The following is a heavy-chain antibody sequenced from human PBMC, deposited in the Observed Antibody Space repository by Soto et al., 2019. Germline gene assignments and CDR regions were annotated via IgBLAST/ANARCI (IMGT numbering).Heavy chain of an antibody. CDR1: GGSISSYY. V-gene: IGHV4-59*01. D-gene: IGHD3-10*01. CDR3: ACSAWYGSGKDAFDI. Sequence: QVQLQESGPGLVKPSETLSLTCTVSGGSISSYYWSWIRQPPGKGLEWIGYIYYSGSTNYNPSLTSRVTLSVNPSKSQFSLKLSSVTAADTAVYYSACSAWYGSGKDAFDIWGQGTMVTVSS. J-gene: IGHJ3*02. CDR2: IYYSGST.